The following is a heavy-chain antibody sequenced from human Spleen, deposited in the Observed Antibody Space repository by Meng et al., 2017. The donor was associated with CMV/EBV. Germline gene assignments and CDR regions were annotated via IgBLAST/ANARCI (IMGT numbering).Heavy chain of an antibody. Sequence: YGISWVRQDTGQGLEWMGWISAYNGNTNYAQKIQGRVTMTTETSTSTAYMELRGLRSDDTAVYYCARDRPIYAYYDLWSGYYNPFDYWGQGTLVTVSS. CDR2: ISAYNGNT. V-gene: IGHV1-18*01. J-gene: IGHJ4*02. CDR1: YG. D-gene: IGHD3-3*01. CDR3: ARDRPIYAYYDLWSGYYNPFDY.